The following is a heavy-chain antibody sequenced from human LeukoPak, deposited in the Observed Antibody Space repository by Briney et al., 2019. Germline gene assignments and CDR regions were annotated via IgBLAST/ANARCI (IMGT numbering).Heavy chain of an antibody. J-gene: IGHJ4*02. Sequence: GGSLRLSCAASGFTFSNFAVSWVRQAPGKGLEWVSAISGSGGTTYYADSEKGRFTISRDNSKNTLYLQMNSLRAEDTAVYYCAKERAHSYGPIDSWGQGTLVTVSS. V-gene: IGHV3-23*01. D-gene: IGHD5-18*01. CDR1: GFTFSNFA. CDR2: ISGSGGTT. CDR3: AKERAHSYGPIDS.